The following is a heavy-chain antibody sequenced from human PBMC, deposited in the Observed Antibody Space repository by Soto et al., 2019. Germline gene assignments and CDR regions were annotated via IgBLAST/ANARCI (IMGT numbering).Heavy chain of an antibody. CDR2: ISAYNGNT. Sequence: ASVKVSCKASGYTFTSYGISWVRQAPGQGLEWMGWISAYNGNTNYAQKLQGRVTMTTDTSTSTAYMELRSLRSDDTAVYYCARGVVRGVIYAYYYMDVWGKGTTVTAP. D-gene: IGHD3-10*01. J-gene: IGHJ6*03. V-gene: IGHV1-18*01. CDR3: ARGVVRGVIYAYYYMDV. CDR1: GYTFTSYG.